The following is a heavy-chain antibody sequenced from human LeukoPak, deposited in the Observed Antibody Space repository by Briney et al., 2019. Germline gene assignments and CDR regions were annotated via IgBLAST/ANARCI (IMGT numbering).Heavy chain of an antibody. V-gene: IGHV3-11*05. J-gene: IGHJ4*02. D-gene: IGHD3-16*01. CDR1: GFTFSDYY. CDR3: ARGGGSNYFDH. CDR2: ISSTGDYT. Sequence: GGSLRLSCAASGFTFSDYYMSWIRQAPGKGLEWVSYISSTGDYTNYADSVKGPFTISRDNAKQSLYLQLNSLRVEDTAVYYCARGGGSNYFDHWGQGTLVTVSS.